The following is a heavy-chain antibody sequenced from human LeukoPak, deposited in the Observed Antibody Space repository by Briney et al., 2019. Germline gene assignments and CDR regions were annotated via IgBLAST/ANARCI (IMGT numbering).Heavy chain of an antibody. J-gene: IGHJ4*02. D-gene: IGHD5-24*01. Sequence: SSETLSLTCAVYGGSFSGYYWSWIRQPPGKGLEWIGEINHSGSTNYNPSLKSRVTISVDTSKNQFSLKLSSVTAADTAVYYCARGYSKLRLQPKLDYWGQGTLVTVSS. CDR2: INHSGST. CDR3: ARGYSKLRLQPKLDY. CDR1: GGSFSGYY. V-gene: IGHV4-34*01.